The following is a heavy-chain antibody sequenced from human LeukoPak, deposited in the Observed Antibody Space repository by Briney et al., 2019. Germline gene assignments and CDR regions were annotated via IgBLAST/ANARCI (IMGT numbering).Heavy chain of an antibody. D-gene: IGHD6-13*01. CDR3: ARGHSSSWYENDY. CDR2: IYTSGST. Sequence: PSETLSLTCTVSGGSISSGSYYWSWIRQPAGKGLEWIGRIYTSGSTNYNPSLKSRVTISVDTSKNQFSLKLSSVTAADTAVYYCARGHSSSWYENDYWGQGTLVTVSS. V-gene: IGHV4-61*02. J-gene: IGHJ4*02. CDR1: GGSISSGSYY.